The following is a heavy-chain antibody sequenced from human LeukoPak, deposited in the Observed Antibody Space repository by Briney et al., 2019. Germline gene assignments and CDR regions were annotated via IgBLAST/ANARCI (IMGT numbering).Heavy chain of an antibody. J-gene: IGHJ6*03. D-gene: IGHD1-1*01. V-gene: IGHV3-9*01. CDR1: GVTFDDYD. CDR3: AKSSLPLEAYYYFMDF. CDR2: VSWNRGTI. Sequence: GGSLRLSCAASGVTFDDYDMHWVRQPPGKGLEGVSGVSWNRGTIDYADSVKGRFTISRENAKNSLYLQMNSLRAEDTALYYCAKSSLPLEAYYYFMDFWGKGTTVTVSS.